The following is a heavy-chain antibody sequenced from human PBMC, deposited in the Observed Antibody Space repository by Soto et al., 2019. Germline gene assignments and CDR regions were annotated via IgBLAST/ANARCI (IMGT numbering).Heavy chain of an antibody. J-gene: IGHJ5*02. Sequence: PSETLSLTCTVSGDSISSYYWSWIRQPPGKGLEWIGYIYYSGSTNYNPSLKSRVTISVDTSKNQFSLKLSSVAAADTAVYYCARRDNWFDPWGQGTLVTVSS. CDR1: GDSISSYY. V-gene: IGHV4-59*01. CDR2: IYYSGST. CDR3: ARRDNWFDP.